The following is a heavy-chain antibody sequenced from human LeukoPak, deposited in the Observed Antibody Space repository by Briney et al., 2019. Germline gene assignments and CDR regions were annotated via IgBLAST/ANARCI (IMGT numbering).Heavy chain of an antibody. CDR1: GASMSNYD. D-gene: IGHD5-18*01. CDR3: ARAGGYGLIDY. CDR2: IYHSGTTYSGRT. V-gene: IGHV4-39*07. Sequence: SEPLSLTCNVSGASMSNYDWVWIRQPPGKGLEWIGSIYHSGTTYSGRTYYNPSPKSRVTISLETSKNQFSLNVGYMTAADTAVYYCARAGGYGLIDYWGQGTMVTVSS. J-gene: IGHJ4*02.